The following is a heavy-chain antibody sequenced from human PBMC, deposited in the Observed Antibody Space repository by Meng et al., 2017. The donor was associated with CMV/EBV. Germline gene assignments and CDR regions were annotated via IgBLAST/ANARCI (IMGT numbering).Heavy chain of an antibody. CDR1: GGSVSSGSYC. J-gene: IGHJ6*02. V-gene: IGHV4-61*01. D-gene: IGHD3-3*01. Sequence: SETLSLTCTVSGGSVSSGSYCWSWIRQPPGKGLEWIGYIYYSGSTNYNPSLKRRVTISVDTSKNQFSLKLSSVTAADTAVYYCARGGLFWSGYYPYYYYGMDVWGQGTTVTVSS. CDR3: ARGGLFWSGYYPYYYYGMDV. CDR2: IYYSGST.